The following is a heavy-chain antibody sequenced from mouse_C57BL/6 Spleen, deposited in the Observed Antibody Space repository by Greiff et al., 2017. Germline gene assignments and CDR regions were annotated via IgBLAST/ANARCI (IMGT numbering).Heavy chain of an antibody. Sequence: EVQRVESGGGLVKPGGSLKLSCAASGFTFSSYAMSWVRQTPEKRLEWVATISDGGSYTYYPDNVKGRFTISRDNAKNNLYLQMSHLKSEDTAMYYCARDPPLAWCAYWGQGTLVTVSA. V-gene: IGHV5-4*01. CDR2: ISDGGSYT. J-gene: IGHJ3*01. CDR3: ARDPPLAWCAY. CDR1: GFTFSSYA.